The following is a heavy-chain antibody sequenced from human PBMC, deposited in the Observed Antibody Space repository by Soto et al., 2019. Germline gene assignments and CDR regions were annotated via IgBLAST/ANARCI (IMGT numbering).Heavy chain of an antibody. CDR1: GFPFNSYA. V-gene: IGHV3-23*01. CDR3: RKGHSDYQGDYNYYGMDV. J-gene: IGHJ6*02. CDR2: STGPGGST. Sequence: GGSLRLSCAASGFPFNSYAISWVRQGPGKGLEWVAASTGPGGSTYNEDSVKGRFTVSRDNSKKTVYLQLDGLRAADTAIYYRRKGHSDYQGDYNYYGMDVWGQGTTVTVSS. D-gene: IGHD4-4*01.